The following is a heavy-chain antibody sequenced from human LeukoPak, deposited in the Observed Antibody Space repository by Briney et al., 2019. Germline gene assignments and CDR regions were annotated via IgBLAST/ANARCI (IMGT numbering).Heavy chain of an antibody. Sequence: GGSLRLSCAASGFTFSSYGMHWVRQAPGKGLEWVAVISYDGSNKYYADSVKGRFTISRDNSKNTLYLQMNSLRAEDTAVYYCAKDLYYYDSSGFPDAFDIWGQGTMVTVSS. V-gene: IGHV3-30*18. CDR3: AKDLYYYDSSGFPDAFDI. J-gene: IGHJ3*02. CDR2: ISYDGSNK. D-gene: IGHD3-22*01. CDR1: GFTFSSYG.